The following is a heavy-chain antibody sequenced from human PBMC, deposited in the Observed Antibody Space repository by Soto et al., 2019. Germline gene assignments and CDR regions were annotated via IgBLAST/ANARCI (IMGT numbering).Heavy chain of an antibody. D-gene: IGHD6-6*01. CDR1: GYSISLGYY. Sequence: SETLSLTCAVSGYSISLGYYWGWIRQPPGKGLEWIGSIYHSGNTYYNPSFQGHVTISADKSISTAYLQWSSLKASDTAMYYCATDRSSSRDYWGQGTLVTVSS. CDR2: IYHSGNT. V-gene: IGHV4-38-2*01. CDR3: ATDRSSSRDY. J-gene: IGHJ4*02.